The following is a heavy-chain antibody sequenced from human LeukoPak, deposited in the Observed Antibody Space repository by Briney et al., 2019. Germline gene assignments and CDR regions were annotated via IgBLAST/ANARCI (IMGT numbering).Heavy chain of an antibody. CDR3: ARGRNIHYDILTEYYRFNFFDY. CDR2: IYYSGST. CDR1: GGSISNGRYY. Sequence: SETLSLTCTVSGGSISNGRYYWGWIRQPPGKGLECIGTIYYSGSTYYNPSLKSRVTISVDTSKSQFSLKLTSVTAADTAVYYCARGRNIHYDILTEYYRFNFFDYWGQGILVTVSS. V-gene: IGHV4-39*07. D-gene: IGHD3-9*01. J-gene: IGHJ4*02.